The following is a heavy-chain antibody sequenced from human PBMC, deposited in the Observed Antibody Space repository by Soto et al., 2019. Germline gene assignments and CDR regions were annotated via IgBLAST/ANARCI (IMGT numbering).Heavy chain of an antibody. J-gene: IGHJ6*02. V-gene: IGHV4-59*01. D-gene: IGHD2-21*02. CDR1: GRSISRAY. CDR3: ARDLWGYCGADCYPLDV. Sequence: SQTLSLTCTVSGRSISRAYWRLSRQPPGKGLEWIGYMYNTGSTIYNPSLKSRVTISVDTSKNQFSLKLNSVTAADTAVYYCARDLWGYCGADCYPLDVWGQGTTVT. CDR2: MYNTGST.